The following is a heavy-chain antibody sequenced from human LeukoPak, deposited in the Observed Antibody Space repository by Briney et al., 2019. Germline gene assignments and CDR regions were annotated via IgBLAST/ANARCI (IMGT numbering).Heavy chain of an antibody. CDR2: MNPNSGNT. D-gene: IGHD6-13*01. J-gene: IGHJ5*02. CDR3: ARRLHSSRRWFDP. Sequence: ASVKVSCKASGYTFTSYDINWVRQAPGQGLEWMGWMNPNSGNTGYAQKFQGRVTMTRNTSISTAYMELSSLRSEDTAVYYCARRLHSSRRWFDPWGQGTLVTVSS. V-gene: IGHV1-8*01. CDR1: GYTFTSYD.